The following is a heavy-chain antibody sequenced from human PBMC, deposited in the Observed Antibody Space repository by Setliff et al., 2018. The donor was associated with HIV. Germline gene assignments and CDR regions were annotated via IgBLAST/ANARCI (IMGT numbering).Heavy chain of an antibody. CDR2: IYSSGST. CDR3: AKDLHPGYFDD. Sequence: PSETLSLTCSVSGGSMSTYYWSWIRQPAGKGLEWIGRIYSSGSTIYNPSLRSRVTMSVDTSKSQLSLKVNSVTAADTAVYYCAKDLHPGYFDDWGQGTLVTVSS. V-gene: IGHV4-4*07. CDR1: GGSMSTYY. J-gene: IGHJ4*02.